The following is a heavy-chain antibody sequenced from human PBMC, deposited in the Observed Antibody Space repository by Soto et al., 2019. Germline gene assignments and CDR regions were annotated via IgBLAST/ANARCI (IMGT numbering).Heavy chain of an antibody. CDR3: ARRLVSDGMDV. D-gene: IGHD3-9*01. J-gene: IGHJ6*02. CDR1: GGSISSYY. V-gene: IGHV4-59*08. CDR2: IYYSGST. Sequence: QVQLQESGPGLVKPSETLSLTCTVSGGSISSYYWSWIRQPPGKGLEWIGYIYYSGSTNYNPSLKSRVTISVDTSKNQFSLKLSSVTAADTAVYYCARRLVSDGMDVWGQGTTVTVSS.